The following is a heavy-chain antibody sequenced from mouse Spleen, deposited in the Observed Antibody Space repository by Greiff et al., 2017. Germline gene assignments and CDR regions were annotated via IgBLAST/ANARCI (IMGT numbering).Heavy chain of an antibody. CDR3: ARGGRAWFAY. CDR1: GYTFTSYG. J-gene: IGHJ3*01. V-gene: IGHV1-81*01. D-gene: IGHD1-1*01. Sequence: QVQLQQSGAELARPGASVKLSCKASGYTFTSYGITWVKQRPGQGLEWIGEIYPRSGNTYYNEKFKGKATLTADKSSSTAYMELRSLTSEDSAVYFCARGGRAWFAYWGQGTLVTVSA. CDR2: IYPRSGNT.